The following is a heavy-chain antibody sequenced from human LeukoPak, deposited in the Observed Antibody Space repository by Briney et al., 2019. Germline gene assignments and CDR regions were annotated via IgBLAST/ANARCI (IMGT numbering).Heavy chain of an antibody. Sequence: ASVKVSCKASGYTFTSYGISWVRQAPGQGLEWMGIINPSGGSTSYAQKFQGRVTMTRDTSTSTVYMELSSLRSEDTAVYYCARAPGSIGGPLDVWGKGTTVTVSS. V-gene: IGHV1-46*01. D-gene: IGHD7-27*01. CDR2: INPSGGST. CDR3: ARAPGSIGGPLDV. J-gene: IGHJ6*04. CDR1: GYTFTSYG.